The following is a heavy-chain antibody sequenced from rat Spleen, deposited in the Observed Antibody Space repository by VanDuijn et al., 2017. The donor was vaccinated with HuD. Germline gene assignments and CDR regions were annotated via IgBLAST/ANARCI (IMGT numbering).Heavy chain of an antibody. CDR2: ISYDDRST. J-gene: IGHJ1*01. D-gene: IGHD2-2*01. CDR3: TRAGYLRDWYFDF. V-gene: IGHV5-29*01. CDR1: GFTFSNYG. Sequence: EVQLVESGGGLVQPGRSLKLSCAASGFTFSNYGMAWVRQAPTKGLEWVATISYDDRSTYYRDSVKGRFTISRYNTKNTLYLQMDNLRSEDTATYYCTRAGYLRDWYFDFWGPGTMVTVSS.